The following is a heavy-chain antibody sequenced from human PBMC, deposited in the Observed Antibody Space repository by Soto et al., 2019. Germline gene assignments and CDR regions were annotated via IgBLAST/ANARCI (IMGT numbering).Heavy chain of an antibody. V-gene: IGHV3-23*01. D-gene: IGHD1-26*01. Sequence: GGSLRLSCEASGFIFSNYAMSWVRQGPGKGLEWVSVIGGAAVSTDCADSVKGRCTVSRDDSKNTVYLQMNSLRAEDTAVYYCARVWVLDDYFDYWGQGTLVTVSS. CDR3: ARVWVLDDYFDY. CDR2: IGGAAVST. CDR1: GFIFSNYA. J-gene: IGHJ4*02.